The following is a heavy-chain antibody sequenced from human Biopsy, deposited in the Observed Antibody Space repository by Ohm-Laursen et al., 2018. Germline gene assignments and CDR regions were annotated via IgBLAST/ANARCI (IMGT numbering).Heavy chain of an antibody. CDR3: ARDLTWGSYFDS. V-gene: IGHV3-23*01. CDR2: ISGIGDTT. D-gene: IGHD3-16*01. CDR1: GFTYTTFA. J-gene: IGHJ4*02. Sequence: SLRLSCAASGFTYTTFAMSWVRQAPGRGLEWVSHISGIGDTTYYADSVKGRFTISRDNSKNSLYLQMNSLRAEDTAVYYCARDLTWGSYFDSWGQGSLITASS.